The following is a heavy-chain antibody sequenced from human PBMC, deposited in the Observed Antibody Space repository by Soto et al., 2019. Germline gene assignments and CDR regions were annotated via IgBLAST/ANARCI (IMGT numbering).Heavy chain of an antibody. Sequence: QVQLQESGPGLVRPWETLSLTCSVSGDSVSSGDYYWSWIRQPPGKGLDWIGHVYFSGSTNYIPSLKSRLTMSVDTANNQFSLKLNSVTAADTAVYYCARIPVDTYMIYWSDPWGQGTQVTVSS. CDR1: GDSVSSGDYY. CDR2: VYFSGST. D-gene: IGHD3-16*01. CDR3: ARIPVDTYMIYWSDP. V-gene: IGHV4-61*08. J-gene: IGHJ5*02.